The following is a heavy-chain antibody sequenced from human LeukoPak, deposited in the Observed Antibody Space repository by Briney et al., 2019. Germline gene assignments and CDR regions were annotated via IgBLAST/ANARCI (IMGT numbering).Heavy chain of an antibody. CDR3: ARTLYSSSPENYFEY. Sequence: PSETLSLTCTVSGGSISGYYWSWIRQPPGKGLEWIGYIYYSGSTNYNLSLKSRVTISLDTSKNQFSLKLRSVTAADTAVYFCARTLYSSSPENYFEYWGQGTLVTVSS. D-gene: IGHD6-6*01. CDR1: GGSISGYY. CDR2: IYYSGST. J-gene: IGHJ4*02. V-gene: IGHV4-59*01.